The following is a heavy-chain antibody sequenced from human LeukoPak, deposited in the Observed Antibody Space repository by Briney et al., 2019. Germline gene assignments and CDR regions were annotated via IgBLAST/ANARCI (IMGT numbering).Heavy chain of an antibody. CDR1: GFTFSSYW. Sequence: GGSLRLSCAASGFTFSSYWMSWVRQAPVKGLEWVANIKQDGSEKCYVDSVKGRFTISRDNAKNSLYLQMNSLRAEDTAVYYCARDRERNDSSGYYYFLDYWGQGTLVTVSS. J-gene: IGHJ4*02. CDR2: IKQDGSEK. V-gene: IGHV3-7*01. CDR3: ARDRERNDSSGYYYFLDY. D-gene: IGHD3-22*01.